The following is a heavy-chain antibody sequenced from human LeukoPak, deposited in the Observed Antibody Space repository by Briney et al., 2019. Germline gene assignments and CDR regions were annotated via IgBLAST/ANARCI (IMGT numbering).Heavy chain of an antibody. CDR3: ARDSAVEMATITLFDY. Sequence: SETLSLTCTVSGGSISSSSYYWGWIRQPPGKGLEWIGSIYYSGSTYYNPSLKSRVTISVDTSKNQFSLKLGSVTAADTAVYYCARDSAVEMATITLFDYWGQGTLVTVSS. CDR1: GGSISSSSYY. D-gene: IGHD5-24*01. J-gene: IGHJ4*02. V-gene: IGHV4-39*07. CDR2: IYYSGST.